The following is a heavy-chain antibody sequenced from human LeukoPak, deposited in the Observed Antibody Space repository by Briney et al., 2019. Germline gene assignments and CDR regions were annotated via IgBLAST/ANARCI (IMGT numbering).Heavy chain of an antibody. V-gene: IGHV3-48*02. CDR2: ISSSSSTI. Sequence: GRSLRLSCAASGFTFSSYSMNWVRQAPGKGLEWVSYISSSSSTIYYADSVKGRFTISRDNAKNSLYLQMSSLRDEDTAVYYCARDRMDYYDSSGALPMDVWGQGTTVTVSS. D-gene: IGHD3-22*01. J-gene: IGHJ6*02. CDR3: ARDRMDYYDSSGALPMDV. CDR1: GFTFSSYS.